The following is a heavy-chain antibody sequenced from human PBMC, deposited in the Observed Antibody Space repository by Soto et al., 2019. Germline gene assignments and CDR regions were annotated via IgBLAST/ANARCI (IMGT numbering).Heavy chain of an antibody. V-gene: IGHV2-5*02. CDR3: SHTQVNHCLGPHFDF. Sequence: QITVKESGPTLVKATQSLKLTCTFSGFSLSTSGGGVRWIRQPPGKALEWLAVIYWDDDKSYSPSLKSRLTITKDTSKNLVALTMTHRDPVDTDTDFCSHTQVNHCLGPHFDFWGQGTLVTVSS. D-gene: IGHD1-26*01. J-gene: IGHJ4*02. CDR2: IYWDDDK. CDR1: GFSLSTSGGG.